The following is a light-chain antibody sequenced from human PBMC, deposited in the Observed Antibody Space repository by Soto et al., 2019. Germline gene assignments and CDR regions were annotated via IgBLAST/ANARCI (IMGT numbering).Light chain of an antibody. CDR3: ISFTSRHIYV. Sequence: QSVLTQPASVSGSPGQSITISCTGTRIDVGGYNYVSLYQQHPGRAPKLIIYDVTNRPSGISNRFSGSKSGHTASLTIYGLQTEDEADYYCISFTSRHIYVFRTATKVTVL. J-gene: IGLJ1*01. CDR1: RIDVGGYNY. CDR2: DVT. V-gene: IGLV2-14*03.